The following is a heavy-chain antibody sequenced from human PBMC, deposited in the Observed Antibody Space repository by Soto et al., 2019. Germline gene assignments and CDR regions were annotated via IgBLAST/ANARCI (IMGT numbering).Heavy chain of an antibody. CDR1: GGSISSYY. D-gene: IGHD2-8*01. CDR3: ARVRVLMVYAIPDWYFDL. J-gene: IGHJ2*01. CDR2: IYYSGST. V-gene: IGHV4-59*01. Sequence: SETLSLTCTVSGGSISSYYWSWIRQPPGKGLEWIGYIYYSGSTNYNPSLKSRVTISVDTSKNQFSLKLSSVTAADTAVYYCARVRVLMVYAIPDWYFDLWGRGTLVTVSS.